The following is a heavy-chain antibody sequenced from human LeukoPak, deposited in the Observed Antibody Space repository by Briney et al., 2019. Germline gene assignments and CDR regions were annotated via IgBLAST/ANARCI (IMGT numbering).Heavy chain of an antibody. Sequence: PGGSLRLSCVGSGFTFDDYGMSWVRQSPGKGREWVAGINWNGGSTGYADSVKGRFTISRDNAKNSLYLQMNSLRGEDTALYYCALSPGITGTTTGFDYWGQGTLVIVSS. J-gene: IGHJ4*02. V-gene: IGHV3-20*04. CDR2: INWNGGST. CDR1: GFTFDDYG. CDR3: ALSPGITGTTTGFDY. D-gene: IGHD1-14*01.